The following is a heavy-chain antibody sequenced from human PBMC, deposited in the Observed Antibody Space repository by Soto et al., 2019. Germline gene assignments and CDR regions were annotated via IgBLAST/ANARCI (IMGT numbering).Heavy chain of an antibody. Sequence: QVQLQESGPGLVKPSQTLSLTCTVSGGSISSGDYYWSWIRQPPGKGLEWIGYIYYSGSTYYHPSLTSRVTISVDTSKNQFSLKLSSVTAADTAVYYCARDFRGFIAIGGGYGRDVWGQGTTVTVSS. CDR3: ARDFRGFIAIGGGYGRDV. D-gene: IGHD2-21*01. CDR2: IYYSGST. J-gene: IGHJ6*02. V-gene: IGHV4-30-4*01. CDR1: GGSISSGDYY.